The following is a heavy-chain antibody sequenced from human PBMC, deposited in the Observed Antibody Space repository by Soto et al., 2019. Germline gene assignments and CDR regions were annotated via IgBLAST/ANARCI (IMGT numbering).Heavy chain of an antibody. D-gene: IGHD3-10*01. CDR1: GFTFSTTW. CDR2: IDADDSSA. V-gene: IGHV3-74*03. J-gene: IGHJ6*02. Sequence: EMQLVESGGGLVQPGGSLRLSCVVSGFTFSTTWMHWVRQAPGKGLVWVSRIDADDSSATYAESVKGRFTISRDNSKNTLYLQMKSLRPEDTAVYYCARDYYYPVDDWGQGTSVTVSS. CDR3: ARDYYYPVDD.